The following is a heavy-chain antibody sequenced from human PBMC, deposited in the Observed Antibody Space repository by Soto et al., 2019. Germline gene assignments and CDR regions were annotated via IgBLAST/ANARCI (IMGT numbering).Heavy chain of an antibody. J-gene: IGHJ4*02. D-gene: IGHD6-6*01. V-gene: IGHV3-30-3*01. CDR3: AISSSIAARPFDY. Sequence: SLRLSCAASGFTFSSYAMHWVRQAPGKGLEWVAVISYDGSNKYYADSVKGRFTISRDNSKNTLYLQINSLRAEDTAVYYCAISSSIAARPFDYWGQGTLVTVSS. CDR1: GFTFSSYA. CDR2: ISYDGSNK.